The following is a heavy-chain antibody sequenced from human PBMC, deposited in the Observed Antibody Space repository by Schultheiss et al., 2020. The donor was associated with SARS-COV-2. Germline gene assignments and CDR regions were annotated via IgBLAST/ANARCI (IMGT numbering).Heavy chain of an antibody. CDR2: MNPNSGNT. CDR1: GYTFTSYD. J-gene: IGHJ5*02. Sequence: ASVKVSCKASGYTFTSYDINWVRQATGQGLEWMGWMNPNSGNTGYAQKFQGRVTMTRNTSISTAYMELSSLRSEDTAVYYCARAPDGFWSGYYLGWFDPWVQGTLVTVSS. D-gene: IGHD3-3*01. CDR3: ARAPDGFWSGYYLGWFDP. V-gene: IGHV1-8*01.